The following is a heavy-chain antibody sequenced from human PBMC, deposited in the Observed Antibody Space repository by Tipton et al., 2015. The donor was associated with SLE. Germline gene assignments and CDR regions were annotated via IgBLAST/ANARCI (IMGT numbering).Heavy chain of an antibody. CDR2: IYYTGST. CDR3: ARGYYDMWTGYYAFDY. V-gene: IGHV4-39*07. Sequence: TLSLTCTVSGGSLTSTNFYWGWIRQPPGKGLEWIGTIYYTGSTYYNPSLKSRVTTSIDTSKNQFSLKLSSVTAADTADYYCARGYYDMWTGYYAFDYWGPGTPVTVSS. CDR1: GGSLTSTNFY. D-gene: IGHD3-9*01. J-gene: IGHJ4*02.